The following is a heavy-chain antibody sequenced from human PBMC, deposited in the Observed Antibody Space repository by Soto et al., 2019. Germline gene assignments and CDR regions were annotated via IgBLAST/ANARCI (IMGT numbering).Heavy chain of an antibody. V-gene: IGHV3-74*01. D-gene: IGHD3-10*01. CDR3: VRGAGTLIDF. J-gene: IGHJ4*02. CDR2: INSDGSTT. Sequence: EVQLAESGGGLIQPGGSLRLSCAASGFTFSSYWMHWVRQAPGKGLVWVSRINSDGSTTNYADSVKGRFTVSRDNAKNTLYLQMDSLRAEDTAVYYRVRGAGTLIDFWGQGTLVTVSS. CDR1: GFTFSSYW.